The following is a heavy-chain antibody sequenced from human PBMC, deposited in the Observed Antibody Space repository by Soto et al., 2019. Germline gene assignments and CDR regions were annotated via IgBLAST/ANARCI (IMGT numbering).Heavy chain of an antibody. Sequence: PGGSLRLSCAASGFTFSRYGMHWVRQAPGKGLEWVAVISYDGSNTYYAEFVKGRFTISRDNSKNTLYLQMNSLRAEDTAIYYCAKELVLWFGEHLYFYSWGQGSLVTVSS. CDR1: GFTFSRYG. V-gene: IGHV3-30*18. J-gene: IGHJ4*02. D-gene: IGHD3-10*01. CDR3: AKELVLWFGEHLYFYS. CDR2: ISYDGSNT.